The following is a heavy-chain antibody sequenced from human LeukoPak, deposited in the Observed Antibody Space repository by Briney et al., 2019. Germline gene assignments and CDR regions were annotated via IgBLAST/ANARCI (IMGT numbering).Heavy chain of an antibody. CDR3: ARDFRKDCSGGSCYWFDP. CDR2: INHSGST. V-gene: IGHV4-34*01. Sequence: SETLSLTCAVYGGSFSGYYWSWIRQPPGKGLEWIGEINHSGSTNYNPSLKGRVTISVDTSKNQFSLKLSSVTAADTAVYYCARDFRKDCSGGSCYWFDPWGQGTLVTVSS. J-gene: IGHJ5*02. CDR1: GGSFSGYY. D-gene: IGHD2-15*01.